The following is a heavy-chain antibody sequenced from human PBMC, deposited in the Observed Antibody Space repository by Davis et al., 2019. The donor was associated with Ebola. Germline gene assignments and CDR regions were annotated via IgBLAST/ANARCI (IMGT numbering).Heavy chain of an antibody. J-gene: IGHJ4*02. CDR3: ARVLPYGGVDF. CDR1: GYTFTSYY. CDR2: ISAYNGNT. Sequence: ASVKVSCKASGYTFTSYYMHWVRQAPGQGLEWMGWISAYNGNTNYAQKLQGRVTMTTDTSTSTAYMELRSLRSDDTAVYYCARVLPYGGVDFWGQGTLVTVSS. V-gene: IGHV1-18*04. D-gene: IGHD4-23*01.